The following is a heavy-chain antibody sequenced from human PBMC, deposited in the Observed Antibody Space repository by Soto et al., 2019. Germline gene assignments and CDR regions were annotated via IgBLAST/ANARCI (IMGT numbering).Heavy chain of an antibody. Sequence: GGSLRLSCAASGFTFSSYAMSWVRQAPGKGLEWVSAISGSGGSTYYADSVKGRFTISRDNSKNTLYLQMNSLRAEDTAVYYCAKSDFRSGSYYAWNYFDYWGQGTLVTVSS. CDR3: AKSDFRSGSYYAWNYFDY. J-gene: IGHJ4*02. CDR2: ISGSGGST. V-gene: IGHV3-23*01. CDR1: GFTFSSYA. D-gene: IGHD1-26*01.